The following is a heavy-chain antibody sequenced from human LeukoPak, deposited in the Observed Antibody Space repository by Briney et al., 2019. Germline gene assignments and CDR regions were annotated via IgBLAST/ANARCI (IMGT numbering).Heavy chain of an antibody. CDR2: FDPEDGET. V-gene: IGHV1-24*01. Sequence: ASVKVSCKVSGYTLTELSMHWVRQAPGKGLEWMGGFDPEDGETIYAQKFQGRVTMTEDTSTDTAYMELSSLRSEDTAVYYCARDLYDSSGYHAFDIWGQGTMVTVSS. J-gene: IGHJ3*02. CDR1: GYTLTELS. D-gene: IGHD3-22*01. CDR3: ARDLYDSSGYHAFDI.